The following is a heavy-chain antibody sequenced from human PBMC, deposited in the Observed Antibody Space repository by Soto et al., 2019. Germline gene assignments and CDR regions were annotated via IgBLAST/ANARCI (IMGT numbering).Heavy chain of an antibody. D-gene: IGHD6-13*01. J-gene: IGHJ5*02. CDR3: AKDRPGDYSAAAPKGGWFDP. CDR1: GFTFNTYA. V-gene: IGHV3-23*01. Sequence: HPGGSLRLSCAASGFTFNTYAMTWVRQAPGKGLEWVSTIGAGGVSTYYADSVKGRFTISRDNSKNTLYLQMNTLRAEDTAVYYCAKDRPGDYSAAAPKGGWFDPWGQGTLVTVSS. CDR2: IGAGGVST.